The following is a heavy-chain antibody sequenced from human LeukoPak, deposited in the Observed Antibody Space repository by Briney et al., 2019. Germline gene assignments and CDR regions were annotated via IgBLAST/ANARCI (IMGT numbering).Heavy chain of an antibody. V-gene: IGHV3-21*01. CDR2: ISSTGSYI. CDR1: GFTFSSYI. Sequence: GGSLRLSCAASGFTFSSYIMNWVRQAPGKGPEWVSSISSTGSYIFYADSVKGRFTISRDNAKNSLYLQMNSLRAEDTAVYYCAREMDDILTGYGLDYWGQGTLVTVSS. D-gene: IGHD3-9*01. J-gene: IGHJ4*02. CDR3: AREMDDILTGYGLDY.